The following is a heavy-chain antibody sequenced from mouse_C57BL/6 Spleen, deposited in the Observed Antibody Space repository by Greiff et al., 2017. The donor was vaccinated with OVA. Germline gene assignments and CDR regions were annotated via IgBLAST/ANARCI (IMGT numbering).Heavy chain of an antibody. D-gene: IGHD2-4*01. Sequence: VQLQQPGAELVKPGASVKLSCKASGYTFTSYWMHWVKQRPGQGLEWIGMIHPNSGSTNYHEKFKSKATLTVDKSSSTAYMQLSSLTSEDSAVYYCANDYDVGAWFAYWGQGTLVTVSA. CDR3: ANDYDVGAWFAY. CDR2: IHPNSGST. J-gene: IGHJ3*01. CDR1: GYTFTSYW. V-gene: IGHV1-64*01.